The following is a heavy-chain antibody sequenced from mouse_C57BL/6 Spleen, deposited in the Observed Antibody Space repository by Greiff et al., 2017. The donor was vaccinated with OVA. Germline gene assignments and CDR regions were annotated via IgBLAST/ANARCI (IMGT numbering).Heavy chain of an antibody. CDR1: GYTFTSYW. D-gene: IGHD1-1*01. V-gene: IGHV1-69*01. CDR2: IDPSDSYT. J-gene: IGHJ3*01. CDR3: AREGFTTVVPFAY. Sequence: QVQLQQSGAELVMPGASVKLSCKASGYTFTSYWMHWVKQRPGQGLEWIGEIDPSDSYTNYNQKFKGKSTLTVDKSSSTAYMQLSSLTSEDSAVYYCAREGFTTVVPFAYWGQGTLVTVSA.